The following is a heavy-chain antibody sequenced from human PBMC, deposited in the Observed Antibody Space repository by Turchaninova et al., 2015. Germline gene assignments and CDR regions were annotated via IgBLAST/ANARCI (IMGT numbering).Heavy chain of an antibody. D-gene: IGHD3-22*01. CDR3: EKRYYSDSSGYLGSIDY. J-gene: IGHJ4*02. CDR2: LRGTGDIP. Sequence: SCSSAGFAFHSNATDWVLQSPALALEFVSPLRGTGDIPFYAASVKGRFTLSRDHSRHTLYMQMNSLRAEDTAVYYCEKRYYSDSSGYLGSIDYWGQGTLVTVSS. V-gene: IGHV3-23*01. CDR1: GFAFHSNA.